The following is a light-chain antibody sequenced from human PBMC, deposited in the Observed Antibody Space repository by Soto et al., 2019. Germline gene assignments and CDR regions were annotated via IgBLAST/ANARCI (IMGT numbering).Light chain of an antibody. CDR3: SSYTSSSTVV. V-gene: IGLV2-14*01. J-gene: IGLJ2*01. CDR1: SSDVGGYHY. CDR2: DVS. Sequence: QSALTQPASVSGSPGQSITISCTGTSSDVGGYHYVSWYQQHPGKAPKLVIYDVSNRPSGVSNRVAGSESGNTASLTISGLQSEDEADYDCSSYTSSSTVVVGGGTKLTVL.